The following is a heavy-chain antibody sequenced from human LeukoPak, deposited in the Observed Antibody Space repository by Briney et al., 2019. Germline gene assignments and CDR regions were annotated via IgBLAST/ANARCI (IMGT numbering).Heavy chain of an antibody. CDR1: GYTFTSYY. Sequence: ASVKVSCKASGYTFTSYYMHWVRQAPGQGLEWMGIINPSGGSTSYAQKFQGRVTMTRDTSTSTVYMELSSLRSEDTAVYYCARVLRFLEWLFAFDIWGQGTMVTVSS. D-gene: IGHD3-3*01. V-gene: IGHV1-46*01. J-gene: IGHJ3*02. CDR3: ARVLRFLEWLFAFDI. CDR2: INPSGGST.